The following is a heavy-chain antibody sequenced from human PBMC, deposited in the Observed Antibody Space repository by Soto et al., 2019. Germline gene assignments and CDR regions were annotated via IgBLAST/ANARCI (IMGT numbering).Heavy chain of an antibody. CDR3: ARVYCGGDCYLDAFDI. Sequence: QVQLQESGPGLVKPSGTVSLTCAVSGGSVSSSHWWSWVRHAPGKGLEWIGEIYQSGFTNYNPSLKSRVNISVDKFKSQLSLKVNSVTAADTAVYYCARVYCGGDCYLDAFDIWGQGTMVTVSS. CDR2: IYQSGFT. D-gene: IGHD2-21*02. J-gene: IGHJ3*02. V-gene: IGHV4-4*02. CDR1: GGSVSSSHW.